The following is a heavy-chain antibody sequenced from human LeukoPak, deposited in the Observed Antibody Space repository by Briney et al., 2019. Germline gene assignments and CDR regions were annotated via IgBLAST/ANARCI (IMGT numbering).Heavy chain of an antibody. CDR2: FGGTGGST. CDR1: GFTFSNYA. Sequence: GGSLRLSCAASGFTFSNYAMSWVRQAPGKGLEWVSAFGGTGGSTYYADSVKGRFTVSRDNSKNTLYLQMNSLRAEDTAVYYCAKYFVRGGYLFDPRGRGTLVTVSS. J-gene: IGHJ5*02. V-gene: IGHV3-23*01. CDR3: AKYFVRGGYLFDP. D-gene: IGHD3-10*01.